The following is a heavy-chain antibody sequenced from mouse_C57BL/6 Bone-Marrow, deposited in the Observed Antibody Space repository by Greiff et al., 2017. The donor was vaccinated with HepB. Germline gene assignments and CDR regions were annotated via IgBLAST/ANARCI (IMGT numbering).Heavy chain of an antibody. Sequence: VMLVESGPGLVAPSQSLSITCTVSGFSLTSYAISWVRQPPGKGLEWLGVIWTGGGTNYNSARKSRMSISKDNSKSQVFLKMTSLQTDDTARYYCARNFGPFYYYGYFDYWGQGTTLTVSS. J-gene: IGHJ2*01. V-gene: IGHV2-9-1*01. D-gene: IGHD1-1*01. CDR2: IWTGGGT. CDR1: GFSLTSYA. CDR3: ARNFGPFYYYGYFDY.